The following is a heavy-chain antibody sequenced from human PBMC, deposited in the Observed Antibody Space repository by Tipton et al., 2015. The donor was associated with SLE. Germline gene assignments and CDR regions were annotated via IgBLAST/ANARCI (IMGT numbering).Heavy chain of an antibody. D-gene: IGHD1-26*01. V-gene: IGHV4-39*07. CDR1: GGSISSSGYY. CDR3: ARRKAGSRYSGRTFDY. Sequence: TLSLTCTVSGGSISSSGYYWGWIRQPPGKGLELIGNIYYSGSTYYNPSLRGRVTISVDATKNQFSLKLTSVTAADTAVYYCARRKAGSRYSGRTFDYWGQGTLVTVSS. CDR2: IYYSGST. J-gene: IGHJ4*02.